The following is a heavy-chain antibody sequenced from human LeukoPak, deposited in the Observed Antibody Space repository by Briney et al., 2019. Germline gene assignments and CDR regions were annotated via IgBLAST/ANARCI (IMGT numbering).Heavy chain of an antibody. V-gene: IGHV3-23*01. J-gene: IGHJ4*02. CDR2: INDDGGST. CDR3: AKEGHKHGIPYFDC. D-gene: IGHD2-8*01. CDR1: GFTFTNYA. Sequence: GGSLRLSCAASGFTFTNYAMSWVRQAPGKGLEWVSGINDDGGSTYYADSVKGRFTISRDNSRNTLYLQMNSLRADDTAVYHCAKEGHKHGIPYFDCWGQGALVTVSS.